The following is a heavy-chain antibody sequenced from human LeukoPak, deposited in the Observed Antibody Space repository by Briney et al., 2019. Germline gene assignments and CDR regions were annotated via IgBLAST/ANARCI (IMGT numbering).Heavy chain of an antibody. CDR2: IYYSGST. D-gene: IGHD4-11*01. J-gene: IGHJ4*02. CDR1: GGSISSYY. CDR3: ARRGGQYNYSIDY. Sequence: SETLSLTCTVSGGSISSYYWSWIRQPPGKGLEWIGYIYYSGSTNYNPSLKSRVTISVDTSKDQFSLKLSSVTAADTAVYYCARRGGQYNYSIDYWGQGTLVTVSS. V-gene: IGHV4-59*08.